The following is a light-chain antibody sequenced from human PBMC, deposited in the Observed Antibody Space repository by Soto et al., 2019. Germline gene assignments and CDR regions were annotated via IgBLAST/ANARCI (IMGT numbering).Light chain of an antibody. J-gene: IGKJ1*01. CDR1: QSLLHSNGYNY. CDR2: LGS. V-gene: IGKV2-28*01. CDR3: MQVLHSWT. Sequence: DIVMTQSPLSLPVTPGEPASISCRSSQSLLHSNGYNYLDWYLQKPGQSPQLLIYLGSNRASGVPDRCSCSGSGTDFKMKISRVEAVGVGVYCGMQVLHSWTCGQETKVEIK.